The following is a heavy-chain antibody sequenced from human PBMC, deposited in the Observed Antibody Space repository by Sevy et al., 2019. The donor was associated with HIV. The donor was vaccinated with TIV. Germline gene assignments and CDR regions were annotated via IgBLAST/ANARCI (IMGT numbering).Heavy chain of an antibody. CDR2: ISGSGGST. Sequence: AGSLRLSCAASGFTFSSYAMSWVRQAPGKGLEWVSAISGSGGSTYYADSLKGRFTISRDNSKNTLYLQMNSLRAEDTAVYYCAKGGRAAATTSTASYWGQGTLVTVSS. J-gene: IGHJ4*02. D-gene: IGHD1-26*01. CDR1: GFTFSSYA. V-gene: IGHV3-23*01. CDR3: AKGGRAAATTSTASY.